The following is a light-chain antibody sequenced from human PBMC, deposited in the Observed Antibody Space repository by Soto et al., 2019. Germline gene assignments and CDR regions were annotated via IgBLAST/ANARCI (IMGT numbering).Light chain of an antibody. CDR1: SSDVGGYIY. Sequence: QSVLTQPASVSGSPGQSITISCTGTSSDVGGYIYVSWYQQHPGKAPKLMIYDVTSRPAEVSYRFSGSKSGNTASLTISGLQAEDEADYYCSSYTTSSSYVFGTGTKLTVL. J-gene: IGLJ1*01. CDR3: SSYTTSSSYV. V-gene: IGLV2-14*01. CDR2: DVT.